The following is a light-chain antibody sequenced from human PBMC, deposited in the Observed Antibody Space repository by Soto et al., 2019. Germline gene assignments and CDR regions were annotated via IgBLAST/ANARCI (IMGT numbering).Light chain of an antibody. V-gene: IGKV1-33*01. J-gene: IGKJ3*01. Sequence: DILLTQSPSSLSASVGDRVTITCQASQDISDYLNWYQQKSGKAPKLLMYDASYLERVVPPRFSGSGSGTNFTFNISSLQPEDVATYYCQQYDHLTVTFGHGTKVDIQ. CDR1: QDISDY. CDR2: DAS. CDR3: QQYDHLTVT.